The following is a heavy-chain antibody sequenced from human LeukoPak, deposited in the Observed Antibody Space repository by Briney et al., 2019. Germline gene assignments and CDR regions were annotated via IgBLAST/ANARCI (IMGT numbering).Heavy chain of an antibody. D-gene: IGHD3-10*01. CDR2: ISGSGGST. CDR3: AKDINPYYYGSGRADY. J-gene: IGHJ4*02. CDR1: GFTFSSYG. Sequence: GGSLRLSCAASGFTFSSYGMSWVRQAPGKGLEWVSAISGSGGSTYYADSVKGRFTISRDNAKNSLYLQMNSLRAEDMALYYCAKDINPYYYGSGRADYWGQGTLVTVSS. V-gene: IGHV3-23*01.